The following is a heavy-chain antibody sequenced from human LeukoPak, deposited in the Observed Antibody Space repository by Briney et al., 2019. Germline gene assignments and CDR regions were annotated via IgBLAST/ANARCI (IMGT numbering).Heavy chain of an antibody. CDR3: ARVAIRGKNYYDSSGYYGY. J-gene: IGHJ4*02. CDR2: INPNSGGT. Sequence: GASVKVSCKASGYTFTCYYTHWVRQAPGQGLEWMGWINPNSGGTNYAQKFQGRVTMTRDTSISTAYMELSRLRSDDTAVYYCARVAIRGKNYYDSSGYYGYWGQGTLVTVSS. CDR1: GYTFTCYY. V-gene: IGHV1-2*02. D-gene: IGHD3-22*01.